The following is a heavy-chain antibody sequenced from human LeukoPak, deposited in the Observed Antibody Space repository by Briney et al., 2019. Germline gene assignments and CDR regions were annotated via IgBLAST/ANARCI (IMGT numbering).Heavy chain of an antibody. CDR3: ARRINYYDSSGYYYVRYFDS. CDR2: ISSNNRYI. V-gene: IGHV3-21*01. J-gene: IGHJ4*02. D-gene: IGHD3-22*01. Sequence: PGGSLRLSCAASGFTFSTYSMNWVRQAPGKGLEWVSSISSNNRYIYYADSVKGRFTISRDNAKNSLYLQMNSLGAEDTAVYYCARRINYYDSSGYYYVRYFDSWGQGTLVAVSS. CDR1: GFTFSTYS.